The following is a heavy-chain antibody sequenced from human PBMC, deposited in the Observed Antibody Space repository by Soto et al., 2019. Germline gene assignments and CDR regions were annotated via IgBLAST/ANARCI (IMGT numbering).Heavy chain of an antibody. CDR2: IKQDGSEK. D-gene: IGHD6-19*01. CDR1: GFSFSSYW. V-gene: IGHV3-7*01. CDR3: ARVAYGNGWIFDY. Sequence: GSLRLSCAASGFSFSSYWMSWVRQASGKGLEWVANIKQDGSEKYYVDSVKGRFTLSRDNAKNSLQLQMSSLRDEDTAIYFCARVAYGNGWIFDYWGQGTLVTVSS. J-gene: IGHJ4*01.